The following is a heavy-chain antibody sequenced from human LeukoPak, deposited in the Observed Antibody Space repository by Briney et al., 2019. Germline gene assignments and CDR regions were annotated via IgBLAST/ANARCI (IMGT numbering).Heavy chain of an antibody. D-gene: IGHD6-13*01. CDR2: ISGGGGGT. CDR3: AKISTPIPAAGAMDN. J-gene: IGHJ4*02. V-gene: IGHV3-23*01. CDR1: EFTFRSYA. Sequence: GGSLRLSCAASEFTFRSYAMSWVRQAPGQGLEWVSSISGGGGGTYYANSLKGRFTISRDNSKSTLYLQMNGLRAEDTAVYYCAKISTPIPAAGAMDNSGQGTLVTVSS.